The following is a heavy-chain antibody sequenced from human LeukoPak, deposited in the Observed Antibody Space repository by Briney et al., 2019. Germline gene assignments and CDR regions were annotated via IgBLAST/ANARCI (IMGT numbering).Heavy chain of an antibody. J-gene: IGHJ1*01. V-gene: IGHV4-34*01. D-gene: IGHD6-13*01. Sequence: SETLSLTCAVYGGSFSGYYWSWIRQPPGKGLEWIGEINHSGSTNYNPSLKSRVTISVDTSKNQFSLKLSSVTAADTAVYYCARSACASSSWDRAEYFQHWGQGTLVTVSS. CDR2: INHSGST. CDR3: ARSACASSSWDRAEYFQH. CDR1: GGSFSGYY.